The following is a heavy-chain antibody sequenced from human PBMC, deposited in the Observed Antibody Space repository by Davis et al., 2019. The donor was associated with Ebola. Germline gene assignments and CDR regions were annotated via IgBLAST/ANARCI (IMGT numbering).Heavy chain of an antibody. D-gene: IGHD2-15*01. J-gene: IGHJ4*02. CDR3: ARCSGGSCEFGLDY. CDR1: GGSFSGYY. V-gene: IGHV4-34*01. Sequence: SETLSLTCAVYGGSFSGYYWSWIRQPPGKGLEWIGEINHSGSTNYNPSLKSRVTISVDTSKNQFSLKLSSVTAADTAVYYCARCSGGSCEFGLDYWGQGTLVTVSS. CDR2: INHSGST.